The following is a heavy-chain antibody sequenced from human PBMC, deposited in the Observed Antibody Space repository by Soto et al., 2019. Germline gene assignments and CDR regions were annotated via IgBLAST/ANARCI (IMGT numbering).Heavy chain of an antibody. CDR2: INPNSGDT. CDR3: AREDSAVVSLDY. V-gene: IGHV1-2*02. CDR1: GYIFTAYS. Sequence: ASVKVSCKASGYIFTAYSMHWVRQAPGQGLEWLGWINPNSGDTIYAQKFQDRVTMTCDTSVSTAYLELSSLSSDDTALYYCAREDSAVVSLDYWGQGTLVTVSS. J-gene: IGHJ4*02. D-gene: IGHD2-15*01.